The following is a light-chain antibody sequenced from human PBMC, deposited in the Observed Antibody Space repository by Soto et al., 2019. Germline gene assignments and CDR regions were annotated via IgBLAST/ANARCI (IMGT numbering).Light chain of an antibody. V-gene: IGLV2-14*01. CDR1: TSDVGGYNS. Sequence: QSVLTQPASVSGSPGQSITISCTGTTSDVGGYNSVSWYQQHTGRAPKLMIYEVTNRPSGVSHRFSGSKSGNTASLTISGLQAEDEAVYYCNSYTSTSTLVFGGGTKLTVL. J-gene: IGLJ2*01. CDR3: NSYTSTSTLV. CDR2: EVT.